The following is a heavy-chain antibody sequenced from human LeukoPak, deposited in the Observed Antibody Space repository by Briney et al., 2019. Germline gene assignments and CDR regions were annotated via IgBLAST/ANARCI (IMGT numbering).Heavy chain of an antibody. CDR3: ARVVGRYCSSTSCYIDY. D-gene: IGHD2-2*02. J-gene: IGHJ4*02. CDR1: GGPISTYY. V-gene: IGHV4-59*01. Sequence: PSETLSLTCIVSGGPISTYYWSWIRQPPGKGLEWIGYIYDSGSTNYNPSLKSRVTISEDTSKRQFSLKLRSVTAADTAVYYCARVVGRYCSSTSCYIDYWGQGTLVTVSS. CDR2: IYDSGST.